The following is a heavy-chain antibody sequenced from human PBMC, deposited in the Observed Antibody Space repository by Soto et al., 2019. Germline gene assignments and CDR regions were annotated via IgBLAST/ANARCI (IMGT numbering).Heavy chain of an antibody. CDR3: AKGYNYDFWSGLGRQNDAFDI. CDR1: GFTFSSYA. D-gene: IGHD3-3*01. Sequence: GGSLRLSCAASGFTFSSYAMSWVRQAPGKGLEWVSAISGSGGSTYYADSVKGRFTISRDNSKNTLYLQMNSLRAEDTAVYYCAKGYNYDFWSGLGRQNDAFDIWGQGTMVTVSS. J-gene: IGHJ3*02. V-gene: IGHV3-23*01. CDR2: ISGSGGST.